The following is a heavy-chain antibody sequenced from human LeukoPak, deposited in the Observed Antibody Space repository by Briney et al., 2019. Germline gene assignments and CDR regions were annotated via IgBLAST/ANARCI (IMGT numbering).Heavy chain of an antibody. V-gene: IGHV3-23*01. J-gene: IGHJ6*02. CDR2: VSGSGGST. Sequence: PGGSRCLSSAVSGFIFSRYAMRWVRQAPGKGREWDGAVSGSGGSTYYADSGAGRFTISRDNSKNTLYLQMNSMRAEDTAVYYCARDATYYDFWSGLFASGYYYYGMDVWGQGTTVTVSS. CDR3: ARDATYYDFWSGLFASGYYYYGMDV. D-gene: IGHD3-3*01. CDR1: GFIFSRYA.